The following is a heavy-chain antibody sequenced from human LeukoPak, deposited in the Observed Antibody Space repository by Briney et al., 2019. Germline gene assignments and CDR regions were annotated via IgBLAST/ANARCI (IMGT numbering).Heavy chain of an antibody. D-gene: IGHD6-19*01. CDR3: ARDLPSSRYSSGWYFWFDH. Sequence: GASVSVSYKASGYTFNIYYMHGVRQAPGKGLEWMGLINHSGGSTSYAQKFQGRVTMSRDTSTSTVYMELSSLRSEDTAMYYCARDLPSSRYSSGWYFWFDHWGQGTLVTVSS. V-gene: IGHV1-46*02. CDR1: GYTFNIYY. J-gene: IGHJ5*02. CDR2: INHSGGST.